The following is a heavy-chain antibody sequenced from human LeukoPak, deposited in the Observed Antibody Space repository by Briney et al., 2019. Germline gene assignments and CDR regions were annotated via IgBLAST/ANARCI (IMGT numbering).Heavy chain of an antibody. D-gene: IGHD5-18*01. J-gene: IGHJ6*03. Sequence: SETLSLTCTVSGGSISSYYWSWIRQPPGKGLEWIGYIYTSGSTNYNPSLKSRVTISVDTSKNQFSLKPSSVTAADTAVYYCARARGSYGYGVAPYYYYYMDVWGKGTTVTVS. CDR2: IYTSGST. CDR1: GGSISSYY. CDR3: ARARGSYGYGVAPYYYYYMDV. V-gene: IGHV4-4*09.